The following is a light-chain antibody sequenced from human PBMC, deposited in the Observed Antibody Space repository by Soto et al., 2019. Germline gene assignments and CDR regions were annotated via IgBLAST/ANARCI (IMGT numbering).Light chain of an antibody. J-gene: IGLJ1*01. CDR2: DVT. CDR1: SSDIGDYDY. Sequence: QSALTQPRSVSGSPGQSLTISCSGSSSDIGDYDYVSWYQQHPGKAPTLLIYDVTKRPSGVPDRFSGSKSGDTASLTISGLQAGDEGNYYCCSYVGSNTLYVFVTGTKLTGL. CDR3: CSYVGSNTLYV. V-gene: IGLV2-11*01.